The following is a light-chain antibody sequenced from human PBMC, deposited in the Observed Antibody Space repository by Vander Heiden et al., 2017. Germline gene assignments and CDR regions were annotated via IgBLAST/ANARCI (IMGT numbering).Light chain of an antibody. V-gene: IGKV3-20*01. J-gene: IGKJ3*01. Sequence: EIELTQSPATLSLSPGERATLSCRASQSVSSSYLAWYQQKPGQAPRLLICGASSRATGIRDRFSGSGSGTDFTLTISRLEPEDFAVYYCQQYGSSPFTFGHGTKVDIK. CDR1: QSVSSSY. CDR2: GAS. CDR3: QQYGSSPFT.